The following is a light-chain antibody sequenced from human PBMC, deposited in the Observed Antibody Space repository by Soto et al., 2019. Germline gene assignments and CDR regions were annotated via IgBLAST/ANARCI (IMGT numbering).Light chain of an antibody. V-gene: IGLV1-44*01. CDR3: AAWDDTLNGYVV. Sequence: QSVLTQPPSASGTPGQRVTISCSGSSSNIGSNSANWYQQLPGTAPKLVMYSTNQRPSGVPDRFSGSKSGTSASLAISDLQSEDEADYYCAAWDDTLNGYVVFGGGTKLTVL. CDR2: STN. J-gene: IGLJ2*01. CDR1: SSNIGSNS.